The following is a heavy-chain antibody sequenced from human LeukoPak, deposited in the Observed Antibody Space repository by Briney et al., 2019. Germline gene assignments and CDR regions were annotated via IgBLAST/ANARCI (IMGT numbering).Heavy chain of an antibody. CDR3: AGRGIAAPPPYWYFDL. Sequence: SXXLSLTCTVSGGSISSSSYYWGWIRQPPGKGLEWIGSIYYSGSTYYNPSLKSRITISVDTSKNHFSLKLSSVTAADTAVYYCAGRGIAAPPPYWYFDLWGRGTLVTVSS. CDR2: IYYSGST. V-gene: IGHV4-39*01. J-gene: IGHJ2*01. CDR1: GGSISSSSYY. D-gene: IGHD6-6*01.